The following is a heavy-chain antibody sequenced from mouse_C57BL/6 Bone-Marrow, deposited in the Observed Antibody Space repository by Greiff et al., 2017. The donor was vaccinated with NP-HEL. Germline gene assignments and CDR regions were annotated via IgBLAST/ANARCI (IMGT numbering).Heavy chain of an antibody. Sequence: QVQLQQPGAELVKPGASVKMSCKASGYTFTSYWITWVKQRPGQGLEWIGDIYPGSGSTNYNEKFKSKATLTVDTSSSTAYMQLSSLTAEDSAVYYCARGEPLTVVEGDWYFDVWGTGTTVTVSS. V-gene: IGHV1-55*01. J-gene: IGHJ1*03. CDR2: IYPGSGST. D-gene: IGHD1-1*01. CDR1: GYTFTSYW. CDR3: ARGEPLTVVEGDWYFDV.